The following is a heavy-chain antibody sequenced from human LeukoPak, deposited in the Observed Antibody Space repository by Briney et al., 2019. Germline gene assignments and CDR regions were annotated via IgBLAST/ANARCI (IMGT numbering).Heavy chain of an antibody. CDR3: ARAISGSYSRAFDI. CDR2: IYYSGST. J-gene: IGHJ3*02. D-gene: IGHD1-26*01. V-gene: IGHV4-59*01. CDR1: GGSISSYY. Sequence: SETLSLTCTVSGGSISSYYWSWIRQPPGKGLEWIGYIYYSGSTNYNPSLKSRVTISVDTSKNQFSLKLSSVTAADTAVYYCARAISGSYSRAFDIWGQGTMVTVSS.